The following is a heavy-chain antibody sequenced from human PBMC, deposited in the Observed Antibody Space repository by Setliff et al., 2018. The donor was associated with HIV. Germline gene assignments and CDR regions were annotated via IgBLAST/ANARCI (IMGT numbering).Heavy chain of an antibody. V-gene: IGHV3-21*01. J-gene: IGHJ5*02. CDR3: ARDGQQWRFDP. D-gene: IGHD6-19*01. CDR1: GFNFKNYN. CDR2: ISSDSRYI. Sequence: GGSLRLSCVGSGFNFKNYNMNWVRQAPGKGLEWISSISSDSRYIYYADSVKGRFTISRDNAKDSVYLQISALRGEDTAVYYCARDGQQWRFDPWGQGTLVTVSS.